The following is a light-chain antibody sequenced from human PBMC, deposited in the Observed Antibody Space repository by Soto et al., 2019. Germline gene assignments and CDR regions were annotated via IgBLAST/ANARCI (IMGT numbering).Light chain of an antibody. CDR2: GSS. V-gene: IGKV3-20*01. J-gene: IGKJ1*01. CDR3: QQYGSSPST. Sequence: EIVLTQSPGTLSLSPGDTATLSCRASQSVYSTYLAWYQHKVGQAPRLLIYGSSTRATGIPDRFSGSGSGKEFTLTIRRLEPEDFAVYYCQQYGSSPSTFGQGTNVEVK. CDR1: QSVYSTY.